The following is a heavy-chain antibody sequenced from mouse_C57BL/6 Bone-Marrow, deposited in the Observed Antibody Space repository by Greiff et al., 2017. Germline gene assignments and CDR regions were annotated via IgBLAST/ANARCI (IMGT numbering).Heavy chain of an antibody. CDR1: GYTFTDYN. Sequence: EVQLQQSGPELVKPGASVKMSCKASGYTFTDYNMHWVKQSHGKSLEWIGYINPNNGGTSYNQKFKGKATLTVNKSSSTAYMELRSLTSEDSAVYYCAITTVVEGGYFDGWGTGTTVTVSS. CDR3: AITTVVEGGYFDG. J-gene: IGHJ1*03. D-gene: IGHD1-1*01. V-gene: IGHV1-22*01. CDR2: INPNNGGT.